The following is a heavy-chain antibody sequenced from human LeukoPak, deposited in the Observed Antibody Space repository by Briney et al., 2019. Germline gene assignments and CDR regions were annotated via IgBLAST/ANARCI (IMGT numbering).Heavy chain of an antibody. CDR1: GYTFSGYY. D-gene: IGHD3-22*01. CDR2: INPNSGNT. Sequence: ASVKVSCKASGYTFSGYYMHWVRQAPGQGLEWMGWINPNSGNTGYAQKFQGRVTMTRNTSISTAYMELSSLRSEDTAVYYCAILKGSSGYHFDYWGQGTLVTVSS. J-gene: IGHJ4*02. V-gene: IGHV1-8*02. CDR3: AILKGSSGYHFDY.